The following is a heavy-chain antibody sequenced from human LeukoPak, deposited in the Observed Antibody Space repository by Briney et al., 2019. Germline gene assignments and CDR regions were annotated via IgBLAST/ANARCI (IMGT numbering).Heavy chain of an antibody. J-gene: IGHJ5*02. V-gene: IGHV4-38-2*02. CDR1: GYSISSGYY. Sequence: PSETLSLTCTVSGYSISSGYYWGWIRQPPGKGLEWIGSIYHSGRTFYNPSLKSRVTISVDTSKNQFSLKLSSVTAADTAVYYCARTNEYQLLWRRGRWFDPWGQGTLVTVSS. CDR3: ARTNEYQLLWRRGRWFDP. CDR2: IYHSGRT. D-gene: IGHD2-2*01.